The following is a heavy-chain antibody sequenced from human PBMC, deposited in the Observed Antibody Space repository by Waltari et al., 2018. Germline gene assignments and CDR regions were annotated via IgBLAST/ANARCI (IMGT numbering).Heavy chain of an antibody. CDR2: IWYDGSVK. CDR3: ARDKTGSNYYYGMDV. CDR1: GFTFSTYG. D-gene: IGHD1-1*01. Sequence: QVQLVESGGGVVQPGRSLRLSCAASGFTFSTYGLHWVRQAPGKGLEWVAVIWYDGSVKDYVGSVKGRFTISRDNSKNTLYLQMNGLRAEDTAVYYCARDKTGSNYYYGMDVWGQGTSVTVSS. V-gene: IGHV3-33*01. J-gene: IGHJ6*02.